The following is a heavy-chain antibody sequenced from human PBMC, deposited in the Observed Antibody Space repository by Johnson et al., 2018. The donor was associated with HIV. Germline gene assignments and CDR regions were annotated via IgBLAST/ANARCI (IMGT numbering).Heavy chain of an antibody. CDR1: GFIFSSYG. V-gene: IGHV3-30*02. CDR2: IRYDGSNK. CDR3: AREEGTDILTRGDAFDI. J-gene: IGHJ3*02. Sequence: QMQLVESGGGVVQRGGSLRLACAASGFIFSSYGMHWVRQAPGKGLEWVAFIRYDGSNKYYADSVKGRFTISRDNSKNSLYLQMNSLRAEDTALYYCAREEGTDILTRGDAFDIWGQGTMVTVSS. D-gene: IGHD3-9*01.